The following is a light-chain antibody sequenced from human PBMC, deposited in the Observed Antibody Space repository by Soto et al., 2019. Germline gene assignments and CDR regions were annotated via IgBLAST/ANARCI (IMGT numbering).Light chain of an antibody. CDR2: EVV. CDR1: KSDIGVYDF. V-gene: IGLV2-8*01. J-gene: IGLJ6*01. Sequence: QSVLTQPPSASGSPGQSVTISCTGTKSDIGVYDFVSWYQHHPGKAPRLIIYEVVQRPSGVPDRFSGSKSGNTASLTVSGLQAADEADYFCKSYAGSNTYVFASGTKVTVL. CDR3: KSYAGSNTYV.